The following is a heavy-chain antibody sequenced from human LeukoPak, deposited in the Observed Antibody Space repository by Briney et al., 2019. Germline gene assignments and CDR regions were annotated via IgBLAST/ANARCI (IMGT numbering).Heavy chain of an antibody. Sequence: SETLSLTCTVSGGSISSYYWSWIRQPPGKGLEWIGYIYYSGSTNYNPSLKSRVTISVDTSKNQFSLKLSSVTAADTAVYYCARSPFSLRFLEWFLDYWGQGTLVTVSS. CDR2: IYYSGST. D-gene: IGHD3-3*01. J-gene: IGHJ4*02. CDR3: ARSPFSLRFLEWFLDY. CDR1: GGSISSYY. V-gene: IGHV4-59*01.